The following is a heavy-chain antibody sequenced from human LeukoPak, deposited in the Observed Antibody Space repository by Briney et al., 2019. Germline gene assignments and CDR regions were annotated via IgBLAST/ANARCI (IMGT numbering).Heavy chain of an antibody. V-gene: IGHV1-69*05. J-gene: IGHJ6*03. D-gene: IGHD5-18*01. CDR1: GGTFSSYA. CDR2: IIPIFGTA. CDR3: ASTSSGYSYGYGYYYYMDV. Sequence: SVKVSCKASGGTFSSYAISWVRQAPGQGLEWMGRIIPIFGTANYAQKFQGSVTITTDESTSTAYMELSSLRSEDTAVYYCASTSSGYSYGYGYYYYMDVWGKGTTVTVSS.